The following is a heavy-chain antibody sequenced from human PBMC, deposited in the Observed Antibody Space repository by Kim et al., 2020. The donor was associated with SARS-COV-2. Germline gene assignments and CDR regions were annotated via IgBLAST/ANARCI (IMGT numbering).Heavy chain of an antibody. CDR1: GFTFSSYG. Sequence: GGSLRLSCAASGFTFSSYGMHWVRQAPGKGLEWVAVISYDGSNKYYADSVKGRFTISRDNSKNTLYLQMNSLRAEDTAVYYCAKDKAPPRNGFGELSAWYYYYYYVMDGWGQGTSVTDSS. D-gene: IGHD3-10*01. CDR2: ISYDGSNK. V-gene: IGHV3-30*18. CDR3: AKDKAPPRNGFGELSAWYYYYYYVMDG. J-gene: IGHJ6*02.